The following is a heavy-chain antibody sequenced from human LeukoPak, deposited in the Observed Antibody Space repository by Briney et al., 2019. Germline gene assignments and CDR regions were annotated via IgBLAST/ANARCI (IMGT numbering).Heavy chain of an antibody. J-gene: IGHJ4*02. V-gene: IGHV4-4*09. D-gene: IGHD1-26*01. Sequence: SETLSLTCTVSGGSISSYYWSWIRQPPGKGLEWIGYIYTCGSTNYNPSLKSRVTISVDTSKNQFSLKLSSVTAADTAVYYCARRVVGSRFGYYFDYWGQGTLVTVSS. CDR2: IYTCGST. CDR3: ARRVVGSRFGYYFDY. CDR1: GGSISSYY.